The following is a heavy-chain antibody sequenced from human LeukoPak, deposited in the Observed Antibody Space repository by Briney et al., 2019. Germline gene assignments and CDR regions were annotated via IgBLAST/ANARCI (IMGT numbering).Heavy chain of an antibody. CDR1: GFTVSSNY. V-gene: IGHV3-66*01. J-gene: IGHJ3*02. CDR3: ARVDARMNAFDI. CDR2: IYSGGST. D-gene: IGHD2-15*01. Sequence: GGSLRLSCAASGFTVSSNYMSWVRQAPGKGLEWVSVIYSGGSTYYADSVKGRFTISRDNSKNTLYLQMNSLRAEDTAVYYCARVDARMNAFDIWGQGTMVTVSS.